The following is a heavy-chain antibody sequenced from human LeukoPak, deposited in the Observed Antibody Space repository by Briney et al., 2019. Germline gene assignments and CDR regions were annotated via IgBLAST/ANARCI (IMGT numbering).Heavy chain of an antibody. CDR2: INHSGST. Sequence: SETLSLTCAVYGGSFSGYYWSWIRQPPGKGLEWIGEINHSGSTNYNPSLKSRVTISVDTSKNQFSLKLSSVTAADTAVYYCARLRYSGSYGYWGQGTLVTVSS. J-gene: IGHJ4*02. CDR1: GGSFSGYY. CDR3: ARLRYSGSYGY. D-gene: IGHD1-26*01. V-gene: IGHV4-34*01.